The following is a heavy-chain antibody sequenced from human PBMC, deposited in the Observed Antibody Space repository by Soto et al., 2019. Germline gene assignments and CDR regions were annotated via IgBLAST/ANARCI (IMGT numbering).Heavy chain of an antibody. J-gene: IGHJ6*03. D-gene: IGHD6-13*01. V-gene: IGHV1-8*01. Sequence: GASVKVSCKASGYTFTSYDINWVRQATGQGLEWMGWMNPNSGNTGYAQKFQGRVTMTRNTSISTAYMELSSLRSEDTAVYYCARRRAQLVVYYYYYMDVWGKGTTVTVSS. CDR3: ARRRAQLVVYYYYYMDV. CDR2: MNPNSGNT. CDR1: GYTFTSYD.